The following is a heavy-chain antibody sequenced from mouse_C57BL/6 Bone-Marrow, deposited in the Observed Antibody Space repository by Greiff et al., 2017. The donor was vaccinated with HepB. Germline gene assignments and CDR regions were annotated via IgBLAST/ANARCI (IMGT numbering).Heavy chain of an antibody. CDR2: ISYDGSN. J-gene: IGHJ3*01. Sequence: ESGPGLVKPSQSLSLTCSVTGYSITSGYYWNWIRQFPGNKLEWMGYISYDGSNNYNPSLKNRISITRDTSKNQFFLKLNSVTTEDTATYYCASYDYDVPWFAYWGQGTLVTVSA. V-gene: IGHV3-6*01. D-gene: IGHD2-4*01. CDR3: ASYDYDVPWFAY. CDR1: GYSITSGYY.